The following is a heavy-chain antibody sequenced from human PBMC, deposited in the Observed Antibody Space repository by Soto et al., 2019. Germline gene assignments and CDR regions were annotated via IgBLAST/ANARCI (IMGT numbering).Heavy chain of an antibody. D-gene: IGHD6-13*01. J-gene: IGHJ4*02. CDR3: AGECIAARCIDY. Sequence: QVQLVQSGAEVKKPGSSVKVSCKASGGTFSSYAISWVRQAPGQGLEWMGGIIPIFGTANYAQKFQGRVTITADESTSTAYMELSSLRAEDTAGYYGAGECIAARCIDYWGQGTLVTVSS. V-gene: IGHV1-69*12. CDR2: IIPIFGTA. CDR1: GGTFSSYA.